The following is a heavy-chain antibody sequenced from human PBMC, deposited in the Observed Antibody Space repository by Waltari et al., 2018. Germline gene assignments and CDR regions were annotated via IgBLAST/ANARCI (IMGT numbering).Heavy chain of an antibody. V-gene: IGHV1-2*02. D-gene: IGHD3-10*01. CDR1: GDTSSGYY. J-gene: IGHJ5*02. CDR2: INPNSGYT. Sequence: QVQLVQSGAEVKKPGASVKVSCKASGDTSSGYYMHWVRQAPGQGLEWIGWINPNSGYTNYGQKFQGRVSMTWDTATTTIYLAMIRLRSDDTAVYYCARGREIGWFDPWGQGTLVTVSS. CDR3: ARGREIGWFDP.